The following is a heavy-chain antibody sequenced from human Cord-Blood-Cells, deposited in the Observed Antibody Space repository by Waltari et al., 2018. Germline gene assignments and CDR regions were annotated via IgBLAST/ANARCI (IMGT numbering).Heavy chain of an antibody. CDR3: ATWYSSSSYYFDY. D-gene: IGHD6-6*01. CDR1: GFTFSSYA. Sequence: EVQLLESGGGLVQPGGSLRLSCAASGFTFSSYAMSWVRQAPGKGLEWVSAISGSGGSTYDADSVKGRFTISRDNSKNTLYLQMNSLRAEDTAVYYCATWYSSSSYYFDYWGQGTLVTVSS. J-gene: IGHJ4*02. CDR2: ISGSGGST. V-gene: IGHV3-23*01.